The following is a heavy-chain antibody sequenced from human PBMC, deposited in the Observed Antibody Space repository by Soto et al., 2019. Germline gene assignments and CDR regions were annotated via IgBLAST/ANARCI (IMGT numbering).Heavy chain of an antibody. CDR2: IWYDGSNK. D-gene: IGHD1-7*01. CDR3: ARETNWNYEGWFDP. V-gene: IGHV3-33*01. J-gene: IGHJ5*02. CDR1: GFTFSSYG. Sequence: GGSLRLSCAASGFTFSSYGMHWVRQAPGKGLEWVAVIWYDGSNKYYADSVKGRFTISRDNSKNTLYLQMNSLRAEDTAVYYCARETNWNYEGWFDPWGQGTLVTVSS.